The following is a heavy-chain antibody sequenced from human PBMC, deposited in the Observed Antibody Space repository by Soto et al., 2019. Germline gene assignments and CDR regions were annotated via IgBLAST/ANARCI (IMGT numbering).Heavy chain of an antibody. CDR3: ATGYCSGGSCYSGGYFDY. V-gene: IGHV4-39*05. Sequence: SENPSLTCTVSGGSISSSSYYWCWIRHPPGKGLEWIGSIYYSGSTYYNPSLKSRVTISVDTSKNQFSLKLSSVTAADTAVYYCATGYCSGGSCYSGGYFDYWGQGTLVTVSS. J-gene: IGHJ4*02. CDR2: IYYSGST. D-gene: IGHD2-15*01. CDR1: GGSISSSSYY.